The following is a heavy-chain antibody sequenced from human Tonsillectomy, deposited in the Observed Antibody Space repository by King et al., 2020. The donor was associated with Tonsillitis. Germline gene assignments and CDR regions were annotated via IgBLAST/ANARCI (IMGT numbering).Heavy chain of an antibody. CDR2: INRDVSST. D-gene: IGHD3-22*01. J-gene: IGHJ3*02. CDR1: GFTFSSYW. V-gene: IGHV3-74*01. Sequence: VQLVESGGGLVQPGGSLRLSCAASGFTFSSYWMHWFRQAPGKGLVWVSHINRDVSSTSYADSVKGRFNISRDNAKNTLDMQMNSLRAEDTAVYYCAREATYDISGYYSGENAFDIWGQGTMVTVSS. CDR3: AREATYDISGYYSGENAFDI.